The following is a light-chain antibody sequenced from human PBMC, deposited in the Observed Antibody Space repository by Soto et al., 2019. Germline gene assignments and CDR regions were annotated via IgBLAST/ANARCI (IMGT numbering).Light chain of an antibody. CDR3: LHYNKWPRWT. V-gene: IGKV3-11*01. Sequence: EIVLTQSPATLSLSPGEGATLSCRASQSISHYLAWYQQKPGQAPRLLIYDAANRATGIPARFSGSGSGADFTLTISSLQSEDFAVYYCLHYNKWPRWTFGQGTRVEFK. CDR1: QSISHY. J-gene: IGKJ1*01. CDR2: DAA.